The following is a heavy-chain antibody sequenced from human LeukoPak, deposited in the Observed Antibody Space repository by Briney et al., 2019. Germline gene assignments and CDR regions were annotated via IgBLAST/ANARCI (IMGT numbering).Heavy chain of an antibody. CDR3: ARGSRGYSSSRFNWFDP. Sequence: GGSLRLSCAASGFTFSSYAMSWVRQAPGKGLEWVSAISGSGGSTYYADSVKGRFTISRDNSKHTLYLQMNSLRAEDTAVYYCARGSRGYSSSRFNWFDPWGQGTLVTVSS. J-gene: IGHJ5*02. D-gene: IGHD6-6*01. CDR2: ISGSGGST. V-gene: IGHV3-23*01. CDR1: GFTFSSYA.